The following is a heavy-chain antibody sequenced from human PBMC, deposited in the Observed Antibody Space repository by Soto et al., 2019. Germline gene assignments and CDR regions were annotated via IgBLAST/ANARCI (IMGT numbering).Heavy chain of an antibody. V-gene: IGHV4-59*01. CDR3: ARGGSYGDFFDY. D-gene: IGHD4-17*01. CDR2: IYYTGST. CDR1: GGSMSSNY. J-gene: IGHJ4*02. Sequence: PSETLSLTCTASGGSMSSNYWTWIRQSPGKGLEWIGYIYYTGSTKYNPSLKSRVTISLDTSKNQFSLRLTSVTSADTAVYYCARGGSYGDFFDYWGQGAQVTAPQ.